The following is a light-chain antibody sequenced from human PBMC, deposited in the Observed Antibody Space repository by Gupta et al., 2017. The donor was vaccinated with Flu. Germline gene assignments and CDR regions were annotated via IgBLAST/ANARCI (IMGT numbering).Light chain of an antibody. J-gene: IGKJ4*01. CDR1: QDINSC. CDR3: QQYNTYPLT. CDR2: VAS. Sequence: DIQMTQSPSSLSAFVGDSVTITCRTSQDINSCLAWFQLKPGRAPKSLIYVASALQSGIPSKFSGSGSGTEFTLTITSLQPEDFATYYCQQYNTYPLTFGGGTNVEIK. V-gene: IGKV1-16*02.